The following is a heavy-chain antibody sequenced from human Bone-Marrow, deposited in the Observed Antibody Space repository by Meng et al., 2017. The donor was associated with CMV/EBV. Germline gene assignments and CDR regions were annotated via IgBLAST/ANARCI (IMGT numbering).Heavy chain of an antibody. CDR1: GFTFSNAW. CDR3: TTDSSIADPFDY. D-gene: IGHD6-6*01. J-gene: IGHJ4*02. CDR2: IKSKTDGGTT. Sequence: GGSLRLSCAASGFTFSNAWMSWVRQAPGKGLEWVGRIKSKTDGGTTDYAAPVKGRFTISGDDSKNTLYLQMNSLKTEDTAVYYCTTDSSIADPFDYWGQGTLVTVSS. V-gene: IGHV3-15*01.